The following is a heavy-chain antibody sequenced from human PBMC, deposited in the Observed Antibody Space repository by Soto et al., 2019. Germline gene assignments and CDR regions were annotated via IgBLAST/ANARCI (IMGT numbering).Heavy chain of an antibody. V-gene: IGHV4-31*03. J-gene: IGHJ4*02. Sequence: LQLQESGPGLVKPSETLSLTCTVSGASLSSGGYYWSWIRQHPVKGLEWIGYIYHGGSTRYNPSLESRLTISVDKSKNQVSLSLTSVTAADAAVYYCARVLVLTGAGQTYFDYWGQGTRVTVSS. CDR1: GASLSSGGYY. CDR2: IYHGGST. D-gene: IGHD6-13*01. CDR3: ARVLVLTGAGQTYFDY.